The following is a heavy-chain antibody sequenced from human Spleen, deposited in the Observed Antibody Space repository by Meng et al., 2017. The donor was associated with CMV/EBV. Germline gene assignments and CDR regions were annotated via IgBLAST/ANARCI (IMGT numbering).Heavy chain of an antibody. D-gene: IGHD1-14*01. CDR2: VNSDGSTT. CDR1: GFTFSRYS. Sequence: GESLKISCAASGFTFSRYSMHWVRQAPGKGLVWVSYVNSDGSTTTYAEPVKGRFTISRDNAKNTLYLQMNSLRAEDTAVYYCAGGCNHGMDVWGQGTTVTVSS. CDR3: AGGCNHGMDV. J-gene: IGHJ6*02. V-gene: IGHV3-74*01.